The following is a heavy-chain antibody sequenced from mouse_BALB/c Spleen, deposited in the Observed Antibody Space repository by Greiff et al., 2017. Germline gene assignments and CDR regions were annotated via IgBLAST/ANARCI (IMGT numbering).Heavy chain of an antibody. CDR3: ARSGFAY. V-gene: IGHV5-17*02. CDR1: GFTFSSYA. CDR2: ISSGSSTI. Sequence: DVMLVESGGGLVKPGGSLKLSCAASGFTFSSYAMSWVRQTPEKRLEWVAYISSGSSTIYYADTVKGRFTISRDNPKNTLFLQMTSLRSEDTAMYYCARSGFAYWGQGTLVTVSA. J-gene: IGHJ3*01.